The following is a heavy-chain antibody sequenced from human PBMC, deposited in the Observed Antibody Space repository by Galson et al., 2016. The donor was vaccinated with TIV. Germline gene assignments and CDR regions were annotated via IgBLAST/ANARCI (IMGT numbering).Heavy chain of an antibody. CDR2: ISTYNGNT. CDR1: GYSFTNYG. D-gene: IGHD3-22*01. CDR3: ARDPTYYDTNGWGH. Sequence: SVKVSCKASGYSFTNYGIAWVRQAPGQGLEWMGWISTYNGNTDYAQKPQGRVTMTTDTSTSTDYMELRSLRSDDTAMYYCARDPTYYDTNGWGHWGQGTLVIVSS. V-gene: IGHV1-18*01. J-gene: IGHJ4*02.